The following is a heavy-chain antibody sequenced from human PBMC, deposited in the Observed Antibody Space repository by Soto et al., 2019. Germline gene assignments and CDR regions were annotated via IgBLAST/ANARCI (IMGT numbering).Heavy chain of an antibody. Sequence: SETLSLTCPFSGFSIGSGYYYLSWIRQPPGKGLEWIGYIYYSGNTYYNPSLKSRLTISLDTSKNQFSLNLSSVTAADTAVYFCARVPRQLEPTLCFDPWGQGTLVNVSS. CDR3: ARVPRQLEPTLCFDP. V-gene: IGHV4-30-4*01. CDR2: IYYSGNT. J-gene: IGHJ5*02. D-gene: IGHD1-1*01. CDR1: GFSIGSGYYY.